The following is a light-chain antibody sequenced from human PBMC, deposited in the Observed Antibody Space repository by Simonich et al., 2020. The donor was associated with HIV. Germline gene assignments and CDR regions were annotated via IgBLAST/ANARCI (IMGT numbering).Light chain of an antibody. V-gene: IGKV3-11*01. CDR3: QQRSSWLIT. CDR1: QNISSY. J-gene: IGKJ5*01. CDR2: DAS. Sequence: EIVLTQSPATLSLSPGERATLSCRASQNISSYLAWYQQKPGQAPRLLIYDASNRATDIPARFSGSGSGTVFTLTISSLEPEDFAVYYCQQRSSWLITFGQGTRLGIK.